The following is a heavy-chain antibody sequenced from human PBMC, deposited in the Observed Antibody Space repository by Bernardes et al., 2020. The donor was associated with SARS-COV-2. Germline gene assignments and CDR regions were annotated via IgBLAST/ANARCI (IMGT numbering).Heavy chain of an antibody. CDR2: IYYSGST. CDR1: GGSISSYY. V-gene: IGHV4-59*01. CDR3: ARRARSSGGDFDY. Sequence: SEPLSLTCTVSGGSISSYYWTWIRQPPGKGLEWIGYIYYSGSTNYNPSLKSRVTMSVDTSKNQFSLKLSSVTAADTAIYYCARRARSSGGDFDYWGQGTLVAVSS. D-gene: IGHD1-26*01. J-gene: IGHJ4*02.